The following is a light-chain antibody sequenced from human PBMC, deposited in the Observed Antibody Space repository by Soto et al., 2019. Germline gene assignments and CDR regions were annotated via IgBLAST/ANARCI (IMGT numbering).Light chain of an antibody. Sequence: SYELTQPPSVSVSPGQTARITCSGDALPDQYVYWYQQKPGQAPVLVICKDIERPSGIPERFSGSSSGTTVTLTISGVQAEDEADYYCQSADSIGVIFGGGTQLTVL. V-gene: IGLV3-25*02. CDR1: ALPDQY. J-gene: IGLJ2*01. CDR3: QSADSIGVI. CDR2: KDI.